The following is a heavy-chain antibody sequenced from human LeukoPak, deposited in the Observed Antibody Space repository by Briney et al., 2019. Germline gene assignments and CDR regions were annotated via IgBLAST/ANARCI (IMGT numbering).Heavy chain of an antibody. CDR2: GYYSGST. D-gene: IGHD5-24*01. V-gene: IGHV4-59*08. Sequence: SQTLSLTCTVSGGSINSYYWSWIRQFPGKGLEWIGYGYYSGSTDYNPSLKVRVTISVDTSKSQFTLKLSSVTAADTAVYYCARSTGRDGYNFGYWGQGTLVTVSS. CDR3: ARSTGRDGYNFGY. CDR1: GGSINSYY. J-gene: IGHJ4*02.